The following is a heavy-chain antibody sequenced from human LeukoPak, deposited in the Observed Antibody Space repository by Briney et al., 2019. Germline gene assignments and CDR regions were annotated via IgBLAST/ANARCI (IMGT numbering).Heavy chain of an antibody. CDR2: IYTSGCT. V-gene: IGHV4-61*02. Sequence: SQTLSLTCTVSDVSISSGSYYWSWIRQPAGKGLERIGRIYTSGCTNYNPSLKSRVTISVDTSKNQFSLKLSSVTAADTAVYYCALEGDYWGQGTLVTVSS. J-gene: IGHJ4*02. CDR3: ALEGDY. CDR1: DVSISSGSYY.